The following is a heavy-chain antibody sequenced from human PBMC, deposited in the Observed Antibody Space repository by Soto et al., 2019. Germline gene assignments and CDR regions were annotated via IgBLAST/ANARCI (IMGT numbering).Heavy chain of an antibody. D-gene: IGHD3-9*01. Sequence: SETLSLTCTVSGGSISSYYWSWIRQPPGKGLEWIGYIYYSGSTNYNPSLKSRVTISVDTSKNQFSLKLSSVTAADTAVYYCARHPDYDILTGFGYWGQGTLVTVSS. J-gene: IGHJ4*02. CDR3: ARHPDYDILTGFGY. CDR2: IYYSGST. V-gene: IGHV4-59*08. CDR1: GGSISSYY.